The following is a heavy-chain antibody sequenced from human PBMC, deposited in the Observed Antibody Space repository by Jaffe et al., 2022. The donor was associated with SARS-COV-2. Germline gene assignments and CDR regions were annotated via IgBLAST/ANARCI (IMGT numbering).Heavy chain of an antibody. J-gene: IGHJ4*02. CDR1: GFTFKEYY. CDR2: IEKDGSDQ. D-gene: IGHD1-7*01. Sequence: EVQLVESGGGLVQPGGSLRLSCAASGFTFKEYYMSWVRQAPGKGLEWVGNIEKDGSDQHYGDSVRGRFTISRDNAKSSLHLQMNSLRVEDTAVYYCARGNWGWNCDHWGQGILVTVSS. CDR3: ARGNWGWNCDH. V-gene: IGHV3-7*01.